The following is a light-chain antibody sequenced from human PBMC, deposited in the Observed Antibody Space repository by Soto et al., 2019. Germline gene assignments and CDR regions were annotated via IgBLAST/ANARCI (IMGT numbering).Light chain of an antibody. J-gene: IGKJ2*01. CDR2: GTS. V-gene: IGKV3-15*01. CDR3: QQYNNWPPMYT. Sequence: EIAMTQSPATLSVFPGERATLSCRASQNVSSNLAWYQQKPGQAPRLLIYGTSTRATGIPARFSGSASGTEFTLTISSLQSEDFAVYYCQQYNNWPPMYTFGQGTKLEIK. CDR1: QNVSSN.